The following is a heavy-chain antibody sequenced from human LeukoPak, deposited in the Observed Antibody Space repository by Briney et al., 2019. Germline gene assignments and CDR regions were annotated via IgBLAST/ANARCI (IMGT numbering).Heavy chain of an antibody. D-gene: IGHD4-17*01. CDR3: ARHTNTVIEY. CDR1: GYTFTSYG. V-gene: IGHV1-2*02. CDR2: INPNSGGT. J-gene: IGHJ4*02. Sequence: ASVKVSCKASGYTFTSYGISWVRQAPGQGLEWMGWINPNSGGTNYAQKFQGRVTMTRDTSISTAYMELSRLRSDDTAVYYCARHTNTVIEYWGQGTLVTVSS.